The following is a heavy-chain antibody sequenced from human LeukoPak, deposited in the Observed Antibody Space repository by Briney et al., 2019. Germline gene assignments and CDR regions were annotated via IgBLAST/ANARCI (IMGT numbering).Heavy chain of an antibody. J-gene: IGHJ4*02. D-gene: IGHD6-19*01. CDR1: GFTFSSYA. Sequence: GGFLRLSCVASGFTFSSYAMNWVRQAPGKGLEWVSGISGSGGSTYYADSVKGRFTISRDNSKNTLYLQMNSLRAEDTAIYYCARSYSSGSWGQGTLVTVSS. CDR2: ISGSGGST. CDR3: ARSYSSGS. V-gene: IGHV3-23*01.